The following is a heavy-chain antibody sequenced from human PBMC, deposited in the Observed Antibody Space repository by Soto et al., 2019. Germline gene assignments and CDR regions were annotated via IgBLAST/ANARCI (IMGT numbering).Heavy chain of an antibody. CDR1: GFTFSSYA. Sequence: PGGSLRLSCAASGFTFSSYAMSWVRQDPGKGLEWVSAISGSGGSTYYADSVKGRFTIYRDNSKNTLYLQMNSLRAEDTVVYYCATRGALYYDFWSGYYPFDYWGQGTLVTVSS. J-gene: IGHJ4*02. CDR2: ISGSGGST. V-gene: IGHV3-23*01. CDR3: ATRGALYYDFWSGYYPFDY. D-gene: IGHD3-3*01.